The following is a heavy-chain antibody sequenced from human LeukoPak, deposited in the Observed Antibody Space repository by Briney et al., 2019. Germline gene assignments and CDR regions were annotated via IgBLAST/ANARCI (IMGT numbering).Heavy chain of an antibody. J-gene: IGHJ6*03. V-gene: IGHV3-48*03. CDR2: ISSSGSTI. D-gene: IGHD4-17*01. CDR3: ARETVTEDPIYYYYYYYMDV. Sequence: VGSLRLSCTASGFTFSSYEMNWLRQAPGKGLEWVSYISSSGSTIYYADSVKGRFTISRDNAKNSLYLQMNSLRAEETAVYYCARETVTEDPIYYYYYYYMDVWGKGTTVTVSS. CDR1: GFTFSSYE.